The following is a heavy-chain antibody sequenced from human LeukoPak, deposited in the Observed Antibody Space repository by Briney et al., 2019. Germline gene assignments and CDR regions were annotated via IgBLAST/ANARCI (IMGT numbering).Heavy chain of an antibody. D-gene: IGHD6-19*01. Sequence: GESLKISCKGSGYSFTNYWIAWVRQMPGKGLEWMGIIYPGDDTRYSPSFQGQVTISADKSISTAYLQWSSLKASDTAMYYCARRSGIAVAGAFDYWGQGTLVTVSS. J-gene: IGHJ4*02. CDR3: ARRSGIAVAGAFDY. CDR1: GYSFTNYW. CDR2: IYPGDDT. V-gene: IGHV5-51*01.